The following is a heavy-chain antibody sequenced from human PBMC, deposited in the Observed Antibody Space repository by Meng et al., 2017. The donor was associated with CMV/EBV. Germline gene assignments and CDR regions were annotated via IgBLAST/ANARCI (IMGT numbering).Heavy chain of an antibody. CDR3: ARGPYEGGDDHDIDY. Sequence: ASVKVSCKASGYTFTSYEINWVRQATGQGIEWMGWMIPNSGNTGYAQKFQGRVTMTRNTSISTAYMELSSLRSEDTAVYYCARGPYEGGDDHDIDYWGQGTLVTVSS. J-gene: IGHJ4*02. D-gene: IGHD2-21*01. V-gene: IGHV1-8*01. CDR1: GYTFTSYE. CDR2: MIPNSGNT.